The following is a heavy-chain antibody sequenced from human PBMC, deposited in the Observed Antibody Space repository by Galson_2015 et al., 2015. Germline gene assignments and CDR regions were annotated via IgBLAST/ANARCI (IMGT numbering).Heavy chain of an antibody. V-gene: IGHV3-23*01. CDR2: ISGSGGT. CDR3: AKHSGNYYFDY. Sequence: SLRLSCAASGFTFSSYAMSWVRQAPGKGLEWVSAISGSGGTYHADSVKGRFTISRDNSKNTLYLQMNSLRAEDTAVYYCAKHSGNYYFDYWGQGTLVTVSS. CDR1: GFTFSSYA. D-gene: IGHD1-26*01. J-gene: IGHJ4*02.